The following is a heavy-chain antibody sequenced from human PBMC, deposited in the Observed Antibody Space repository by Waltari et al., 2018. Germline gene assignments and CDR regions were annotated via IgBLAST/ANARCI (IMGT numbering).Heavy chain of an antibody. D-gene: IGHD6-6*01. Sequence: QAQLVQSGPEVKKPGASVRCPCKASGYTFSSYGTTLVRQAPGQGLEWLGWISTDNGNRNYSQKLQGRVSMTTDTHTTTAYMDLRSLRSDDTAIYYCIRGGPWRLVQGNAFDFWGQGTLVTVSS. V-gene: IGHV1-18*01. CDR2: ISTDNGNR. CDR3: IRGGPWRLVQGNAFDF. J-gene: IGHJ3*01. CDR1: GYTFSSYG.